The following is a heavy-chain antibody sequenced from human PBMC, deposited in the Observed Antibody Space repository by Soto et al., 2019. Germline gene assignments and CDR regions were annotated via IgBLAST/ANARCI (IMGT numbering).Heavy chain of an antibody. CDR3: ARINFDYYDSSGYSRWFDP. Sequence: PSETLSFTCAVSGGSISSGGYSWSWIRQPPGKGLEWIGYIYHSGSTYYNPSLKSRVTISVDRSKNQFSLKLSSVTAADTAVYYCARINFDYYDSSGYSRWFDPWGQGTLVTVSS. CDR2: IYHSGST. CDR1: GGSISSGGYS. V-gene: IGHV4-30-2*01. D-gene: IGHD3-22*01. J-gene: IGHJ5*02.